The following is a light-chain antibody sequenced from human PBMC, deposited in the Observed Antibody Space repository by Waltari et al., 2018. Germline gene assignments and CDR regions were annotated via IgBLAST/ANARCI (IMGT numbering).Light chain of an antibody. CDR2: EVT. J-gene: IGLJ1*01. CDR3: CSYAGSSTYV. Sequence: QSALTQPASVSGSPGQSITISCTGTSNDLGNYNLVSWYQQHPGKAPRLMLYEVTKRPAGVSDRFSGSKSGNPAFLTISGLQAEDEADYHCCSYAGSSTYVFGTGTKVTVL. CDR1: SNDLGNYNL. V-gene: IGLV2-23*02.